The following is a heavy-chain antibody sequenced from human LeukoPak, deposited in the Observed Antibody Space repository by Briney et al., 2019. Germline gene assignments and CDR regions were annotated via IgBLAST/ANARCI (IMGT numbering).Heavy chain of an antibody. Sequence: VAPVKVSCKASGYTFTGYYMHWVRQAPGQGFEWMGWINPNSGGTNYAQKFQGRVTMTRDTSISTAYMELSRLRSDDTAVYYCARGSSPTYYYYMDVWGKGTTVTVSS. D-gene: IGHD6-6*01. CDR2: INPNSGGT. J-gene: IGHJ6*03. CDR1: GYTFTGYY. CDR3: ARGSSPTYYYYMDV. V-gene: IGHV1-2*02.